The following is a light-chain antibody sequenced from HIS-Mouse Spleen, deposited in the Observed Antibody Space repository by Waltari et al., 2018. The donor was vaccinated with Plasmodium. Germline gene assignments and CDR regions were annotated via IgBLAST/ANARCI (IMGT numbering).Light chain of an antibody. CDR2: KAS. J-gene: IGKJ4*01. CDR3: QQRSNWPRVLT. V-gene: IGKV1-5*03. Sequence: DIQMTQSPSTLSASVGDRVTIPCRASQSISSWLAWYQQKPGKAPKLLIYKASSLESGVPSRFSGSGSGTEFTLTISSLQPDDFATYYCQQRSNWPRVLTFGGGTKVEIK. CDR1: QSISSW.